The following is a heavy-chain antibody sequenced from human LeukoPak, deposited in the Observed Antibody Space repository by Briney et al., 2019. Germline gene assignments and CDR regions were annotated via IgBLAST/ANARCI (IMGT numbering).Heavy chain of an antibody. CDR2: IYSGGST. J-gene: IGHJ3*02. D-gene: IGHD2-2*01. V-gene: IGHV3-66*01. CDR1: GFTVSSNY. Sequence: GGPLRLSCAASGFTVSSNYMSWVRQAPGKGLEWVSVIYSGGSTYYADSVKGRFTISRDNSKNTLYLQMNSLRAEDTAVYYCARSDRSSPDAFDIWGQGTMVTVSS. CDR3: ARSDRSSPDAFDI.